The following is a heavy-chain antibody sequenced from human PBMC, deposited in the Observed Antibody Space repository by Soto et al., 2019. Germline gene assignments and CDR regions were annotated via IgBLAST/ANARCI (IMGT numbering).Heavy chain of an antibody. J-gene: IGHJ4*02. CDR2: ISSSSSYI. D-gene: IGHD2-21*02. CDR1: GFTFSSYS. Sequence: PVGSLRLSCAASGFTFSSYSMNWVRQSPGKGLEWVSSISSSSSYIYYADSVKGRFTISRDNAKNSLYLQMNSLRAEDTAVYYCARESRAYCGGDCSHLGQGTLFTVSS. V-gene: IGHV3-21*01. CDR3: ARESRAYCGGDCSH.